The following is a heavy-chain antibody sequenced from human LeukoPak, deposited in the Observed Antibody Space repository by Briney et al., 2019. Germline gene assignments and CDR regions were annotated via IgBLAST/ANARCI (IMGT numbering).Heavy chain of an antibody. CDR3: ARNYFSGGSRDFDC. V-gene: IGHV3-21*01. D-gene: IGHD2-15*01. J-gene: IGHJ4*02. CDR2: ISTGSNYV. Sequence: PGESLRLSCAASGFTFSTYNMNWVRPAQGEGLEWVSSISTGSNYVYYADSVKGRFRISRDNAKNSLYLQMKSLRAEDTAVYYCARNYFSGGSRDFDCGGQGTLVTVSS. CDR1: GFTFSTYN.